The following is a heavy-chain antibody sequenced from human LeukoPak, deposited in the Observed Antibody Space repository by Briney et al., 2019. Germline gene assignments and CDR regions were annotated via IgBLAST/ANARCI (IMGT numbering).Heavy chain of an antibody. D-gene: IGHD6-19*01. CDR1: GYTFTSYD. J-gene: IGHJ4*02. CDR2: ISTYNGNT. V-gene: IGHV1-18*01. CDR3: AKGQRVAGKSELDY. Sequence: ASVKVSCKASGYTFTSYDISWVRQAPGQGLEWMGWISTYNGNTNYAQRLQGRVTMTTDTSTSTAYMELRSLTSDDTAAYYCAKGQRVAGKSELDYWGQGTLVTVSS.